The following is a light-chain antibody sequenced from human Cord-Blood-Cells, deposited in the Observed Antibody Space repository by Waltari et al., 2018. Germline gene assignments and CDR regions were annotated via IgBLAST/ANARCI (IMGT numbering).Light chain of an antibody. Sequence: SYVLTQPPSVSVAPGKPARITCGGNNIGRKSVHWYQQKPGQAPVLVIYYDNSRPAGVPARFFGSNAGSTATRTISRVEAGDEADYYCQVWDSSSDHVVFGGGTKLTVL. CDR1: NIGRKS. CDR2: YDN. J-gene: IGLJ2*01. CDR3: QVWDSSSDHVV. V-gene: IGLV3-21*04.